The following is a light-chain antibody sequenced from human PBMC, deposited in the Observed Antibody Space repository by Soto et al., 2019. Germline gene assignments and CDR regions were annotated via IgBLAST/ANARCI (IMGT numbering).Light chain of an antibody. V-gene: IGKV3-20*01. CDR1: ESVSGSY. CDR3: QHYGSSPWT. J-gene: IGKJ1*01. Sequence: EIVLTQSPGTLSLSPGERATLSCRASESVSGSYLAWYQQKPGQPPRLLIYATSRWATGIPGRFSGSASVTDFTLTISRLEPEDFAVYYCQHYGSSPWTFGQGTKVEIK. CDR2: ATS.